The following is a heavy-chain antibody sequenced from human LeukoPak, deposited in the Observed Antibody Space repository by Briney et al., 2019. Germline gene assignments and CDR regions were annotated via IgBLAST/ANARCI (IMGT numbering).Heavy chain of an antibody. Sequence: GGSLRLSCAASGFAFSSNWMTWVRQAPGKGLEWVASIKQDGSEKYYVDSVKGRFTMSRDNAKNSLYLQMNSQRAEDTAVYYCARGHSSSPNWFDPWGQGTLVTVSS. J-gene: IGHJ5*02. CDR1: GFAFSSNW. D-gene: IGHD6-13*01. CDR2: IKQDGSEK. V-gene: IGHV3-7*04. CDR3: ARGHSSSPNWFDP.